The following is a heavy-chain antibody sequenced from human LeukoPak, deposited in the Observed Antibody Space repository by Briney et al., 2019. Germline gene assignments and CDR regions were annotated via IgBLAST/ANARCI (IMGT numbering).Heavy chain of an antibody. D-gene: IGHD3-22*01. CDR1: GGSISSYC. CDR3: ASYLYYYDSSGYKH. V-gene: IGHV4-59*01. Sequence: SETLSLTCTVSGGSISSYCWSWLRQPPGKGLEWIGYIYYSGSTNYNPSLKSRVTISVDTSKNQFSLKLSSVTAADTAVYYCASYLYYYDSSGYKHWGQGTLVTVSS. J-gene: IGHJ4*02. CDR2: IYYSGST.